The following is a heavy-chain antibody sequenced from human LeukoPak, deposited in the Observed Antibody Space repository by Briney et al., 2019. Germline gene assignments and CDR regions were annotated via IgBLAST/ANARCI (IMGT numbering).Heavy chain of an antibody. CDR2: INPSGGST. J-gene: IGHJ4*02. Sequence: ASVKVSCKASGYTFTSYYMHWVRQAPGQGLEWMGIINPSGGSTSYAQKFQGRVTTTRDTSTSTVYMELSSLRSEDTAVYYCARDIHGDYPDYWGQGTLVTVSS. CDR1: GYTFTSYY. V-gene: IGHV1-46*01. D-gene: IGHD4-17*01. CDR3: ARDIHGDYPDY.